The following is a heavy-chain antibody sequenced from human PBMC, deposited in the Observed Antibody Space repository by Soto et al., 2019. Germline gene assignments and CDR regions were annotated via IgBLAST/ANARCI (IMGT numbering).Heavy chain of an antibody. J-gene: IGHJ4*02. V-gene: IGHV2-5*02. CDR2: IYWDDDK. CDR3: ARADYGDIVFEY. CDR1: GFSFSTVGVG. D-gene: IGHD4-17*01. Sequence: QITLKESGPTLVKPTQTLTLTCTFSGFSFSTVGVGVGWIRQSPGKALEWLALIYWDDDKRYSSSLKSRLTITKDTPKTQVVLTVTNMEPVDTATYFCARADYGDIVFEYWGQGTLVTVSS.